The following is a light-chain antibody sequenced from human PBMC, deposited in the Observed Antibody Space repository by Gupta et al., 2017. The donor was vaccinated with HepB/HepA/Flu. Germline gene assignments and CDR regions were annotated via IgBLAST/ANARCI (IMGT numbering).Light chain of an antibody. CDR3: QQHNNHPPVT. V-gene: IGKV1-9*01. J-gene: IGKJ4*01. Sequence: DIQLTQSPSFLSASVGDRVTITCRASQGISSYLAWYQQKPGKAPKLLIYAASTLQSGVPSRFSGGRSSRKFTLPTSSLQPEDFATYYCQQHNNHPPVTFGGGTKVEIK. CDR2: AAS. CDR1: QGISSY.